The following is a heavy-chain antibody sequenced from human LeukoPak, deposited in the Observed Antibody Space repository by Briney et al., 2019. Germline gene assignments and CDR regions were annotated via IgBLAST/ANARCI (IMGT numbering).Heavy chain of an antibody. Sequence: PSETLSLTCTVSGGSISSGSYYWGWIRQPPGKGLEWIGNVYYSGSAYYNPSLKSRVTSSVDTSNNHFSLRLSSVTAADTAVYYCARLAYYDFWSGNPQGGWFDPWGQGTLVTVSS. CDR2: VYYSGSA. J-gene: IGHJ5*02. D-gene: IGHD3-3*01. V-gene: IGHV4-39*02. CDR3: ARLAYYDFWSGNPQGGWFDP. CDR1: GGSISSGSYY.